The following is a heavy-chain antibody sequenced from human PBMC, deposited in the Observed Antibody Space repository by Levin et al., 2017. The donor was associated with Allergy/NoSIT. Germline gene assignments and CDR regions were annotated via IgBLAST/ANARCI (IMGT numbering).Heavy chain of an antibody. Sequence: ASVKVSCKASGYTFRNYGFSWVRQAPGQGLEWMGWISGYDGKSKVARRFQGRLTMTTDTSTNTAYMDLRSLRSNDTAVYYCAREHRYYYGSGSPDFWGQGTLVTVSS. CDR2: ISGYDGKS. D-gene: IGHD3-10*01. J-gene: IGHJ4*02. V-gene: IGHV1-18*01. CDR1: GYTFRNYG. CDR3: AREHRYYYGSGSPDF.